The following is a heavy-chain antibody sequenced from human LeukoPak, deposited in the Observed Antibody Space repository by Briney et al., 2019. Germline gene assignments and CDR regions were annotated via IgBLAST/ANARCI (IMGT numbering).Heavy chain of an antibody. J-gene: IGHJ4*02. V-gene: IGHV3-21*01. CDR1: GFTFSNYS. D-gene: IGHD6-13*01. CDR2: ISSTSRYI. CDR3: ATEQVAAAGTVLDY. Sequence: GGSLRLSCAASGFTFSNYSINWVRQAPGKGLEWVSSISSTSRYIYCADSLKGRFTISRDNAKNSLYLQMNSLRAEDTAVYYCATEQVAAAGTVLDYWGQGTLVAVSS.